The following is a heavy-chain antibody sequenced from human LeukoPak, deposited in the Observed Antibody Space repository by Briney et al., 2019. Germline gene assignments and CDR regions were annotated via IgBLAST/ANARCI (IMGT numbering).Heavy chain of an antibody. D-gene: IGHD3-22*01. CDR1: GGSISSYY. CDR2: IYTSGST. V-gene: IGHV4-4*07. Sequence: SETLSLTCTVSGGSISSYYWSWIRQPAGKGLEWIGRIYTSGSTNYNPSLKSRVTMSVDTSKNQFSLKLSSVTAADTAVYYCARDFVGATYYYDSSGYSNWFDPWGQGTLVTVSS. J-gene: IGHJ5*02. CDR3: ARDFVGATYYYDSSGYSNWFDP.